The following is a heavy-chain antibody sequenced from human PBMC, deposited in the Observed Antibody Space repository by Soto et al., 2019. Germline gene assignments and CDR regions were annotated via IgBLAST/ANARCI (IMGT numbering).Heavy chain of an antibody. D-gene: IGHD3-16*01. CDR2: TSYDGNNK. Sequence: QLQLVESGGGVVQPGTSLRLSCAASGFRFKSFVMHWVRQAPGKGLEWVAFTSYDGNNKDYGDSVKGRFTVSRDNSQNTLHLQMDFLPPGETALLYCARWGTTGGFDLWGQGTLVSVSS. CDR3: ARWGTTGGFDL. V-gene: IGHV3-30*19. CDR1: GFRFKSFV. J-gene: IGHJ4*02.